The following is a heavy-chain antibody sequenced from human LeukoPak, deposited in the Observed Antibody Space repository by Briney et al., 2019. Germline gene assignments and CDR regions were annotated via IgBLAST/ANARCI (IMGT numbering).Heavy chain of an antibody. J-gene: IGHJ2*01. D-gene: IGHD4-17*01. CDR2: INHSGST. V-gene: IGHV4-34*01. CDR1: GGSFSGYY. Sequence: SETLSLTCAVYGGSFSGYYWSWIRQPPGKGLEWIGEINHSGSTNYNPSLKSRVAISVDTSKNQFSLKLSSVTAADTAVYYCARRMTTVTTRYFDLWGRGTLVTVSS. CDR3: ARRMTTVTTRYFDL.